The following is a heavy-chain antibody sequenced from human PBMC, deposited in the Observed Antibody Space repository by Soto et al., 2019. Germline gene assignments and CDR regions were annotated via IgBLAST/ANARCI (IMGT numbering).Heavy chain of an antibody. CDR1: GYTFTSYG. J-gene: IGHJ5*02. CDR2: VSAYIGTT. V-gene: IGHV1-18*01. D-gene: IGHD3-3*01. CDR3: ATSYDSGFDP. Sequence: ASVKVSCKASGYTFTSYGISWVRQAPGQGPEWVGWVSAYIGTTYYAQKLQGRVTMTADTSSSTAYMELRGLRSDDTAKYYCATSYDSGFDPWGQGTLVTVSS.